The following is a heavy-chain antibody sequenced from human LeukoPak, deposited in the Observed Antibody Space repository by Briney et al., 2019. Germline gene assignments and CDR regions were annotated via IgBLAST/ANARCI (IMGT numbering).Heavy chain of an antibody. J-gene: IGHJ4*02. CDR3: TREDLYGIEAY. CDR2: IRSKAYGGTT. Sequence: GGSLRLSCTASGFTFGDYAMSWFRQAPGKGLEWVVFIRSKAYGGTTEYAASVKGRFTISRDDSKSIAYLQMNSLKTEDTAVYYCTREDLYGIEAYWGQGTLVTVSS. V-gene: IGHV3-49*03. CDR1: GFTFGDYA. D-gene: IGHD3-9*01.